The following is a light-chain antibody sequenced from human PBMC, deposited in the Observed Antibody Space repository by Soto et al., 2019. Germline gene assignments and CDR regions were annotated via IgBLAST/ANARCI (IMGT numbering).Light chain of an antibody. V-gene: IGKV1-27*01. Sequence: DIQMTQSPSSLSASVGDRVTITCRASQGISNYLAWYQQKPGKVPKLLIYAASTLQTAVPSRFSGSGSGTHFTLTISNLQAEDVATYYCQKYHSALTFGPGTKVDIK. J-gene: IGKJ3*01. CDR1: QGISNY. CDR2: AAS. CDR3: QKYHSALT.